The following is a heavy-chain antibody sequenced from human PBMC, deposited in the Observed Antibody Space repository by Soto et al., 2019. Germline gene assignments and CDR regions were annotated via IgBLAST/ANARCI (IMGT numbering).Heavy chain of an antibody. CDR2: INYSGST. D-gene: IGHD3-10*01. Sequence: QVQLQESGPGLVKPSQTLSLSCTLSGDSISSGNYYWGWIRHSPGKGLEWIAYINYSGSTYWNQSLRGRLSMSVDTWKNQFSLKLRSVTAADTAVYYCARVPPGSGTYFNYYFVMDVWGQGTTVTVSS. CDR3: ARVPPGSGTYFNYYFVMDV. V-gene: IGHV4-30-4*01. J-gene: IGHJ6*02. CDR1: GDSISSGNYY.